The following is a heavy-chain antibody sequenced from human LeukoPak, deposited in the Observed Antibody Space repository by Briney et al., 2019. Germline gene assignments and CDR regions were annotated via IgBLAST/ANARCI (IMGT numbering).Heavy chain of an antibody. CDR3: ARDRDTAMLDY. D-gene: IGHD5-18*01. Sequence: PGGSLRPSCAASGFTFDDFGMSWVRQAPGKGLEWVSSISSSSSYIYYADSLKGRFTISRDNAKNSLYLQMNSLRAEDTAVYYCARDRDTAMLDYWGQGTLVTVSS. J-gene: IGHJ4*02. CDR2: ISSSSSYI. CDR1: GFTFDDFG. V-gene: IGHV3-21*01.